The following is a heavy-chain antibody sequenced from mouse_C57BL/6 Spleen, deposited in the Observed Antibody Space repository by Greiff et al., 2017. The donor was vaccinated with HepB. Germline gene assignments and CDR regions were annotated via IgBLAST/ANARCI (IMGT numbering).Heavy chain of an antibody. CDR3: ARSTMVTTRAMDY. J-gene: IGHJ4*01. V-gene: IGHV5-17*01. D-gene: IGHD2-2*01. CDR1: GFTFSDYG. CDR2: ISSGSSTI. Sequence: EVMLVESGGGLVKPGGSLKLSCAASGFTFSDYGMHWVRQAPEKGLEWVAYISSGSSTIYYADTVKGRFTISRDNAKNTLFLQMTSLRSEDTAMYNCARSTMVTTRAMDYWGQGTSVTVSS.